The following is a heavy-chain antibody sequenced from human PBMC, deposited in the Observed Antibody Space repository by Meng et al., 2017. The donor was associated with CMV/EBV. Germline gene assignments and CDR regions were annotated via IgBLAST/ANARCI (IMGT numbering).Heavy chain of an antibody. CDR3: ARDRAGRITIFGVVQGGGMDV. J-gene: IGHJ6*02. V-gene: IGHV1-69*05. D-gene: IGHD3-3*01. CDR2: ITPIFGTA. Sequence: SVKVSCKASGGTFSSYAISWVRQAPGQGLEWMGGITPIFGTANYAQKFQGRVTITTDESTSTAYMELSSLRSEDTAVYYCARDRAGRITIFGVVQGGGMDVWGQGTTVTVSS. CDR1: GGTFSSYA.